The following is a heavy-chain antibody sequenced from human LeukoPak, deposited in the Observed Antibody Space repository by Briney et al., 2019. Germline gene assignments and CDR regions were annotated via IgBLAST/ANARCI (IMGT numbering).Heavy chain of an antibody. Sequence: GESLKISCKGSGYSFTNYWIGWVRQMPGKGLEWMGIIYPDDSDTRYSPSFQGQVTISADKSINAAYLQWRSLKASDTAMYYCARQLMGSIPLFDYWGQGTLVTVSS. D-gene: IGHD1-26*01. CDR3: ARQLMGSIPLFDY. CDR2: IYPDDSDT. CDR1: GYSFTNYW. J-gene: IGHJ4*02. V-gene: IGHV5-51*01.